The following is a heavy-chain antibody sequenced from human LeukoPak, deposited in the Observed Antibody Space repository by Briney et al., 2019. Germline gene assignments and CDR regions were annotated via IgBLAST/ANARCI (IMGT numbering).Heavy chain of an antibody. J-gene: IGHJ4*02. V-gene: IGHV4-59*01. D-gene: IGHD6-13*01. Sequence: SETLSLTCTVSGGSISSYYRSWIRQPPGKGLEWIGYIYYSGSTNYNPSLKSRVTISVDTSKNQFSLKLSSVTAADTAVYYCAREGSWSLFDYWGQGTLVTVSS. CDR1: GGSISSYY. CDR2: IYYSGST. CDR3: AREGSWSLFDY.